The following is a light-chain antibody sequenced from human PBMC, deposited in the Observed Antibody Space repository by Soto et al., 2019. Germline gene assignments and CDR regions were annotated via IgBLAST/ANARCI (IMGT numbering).Light chain of an antibody. J-gene: IGKJ2*01. V-gene: IGKV3-15*01. CDR1: QGISSN. CDR2: GES. CDR3: HQHNYWPS. Sequence: TQSPSFLSPPEGEKVTITYRASQGISSNLAWYQQKPGQAPGLLLYGESTRATGIPGRFSGSGSGTEFTLTITSLQSEDFAVYYCHQHNYWPSFGQGTKLEI.